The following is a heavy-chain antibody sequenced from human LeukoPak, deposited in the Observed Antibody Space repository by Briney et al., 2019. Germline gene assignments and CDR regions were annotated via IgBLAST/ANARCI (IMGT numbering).Heavy chain of an antibody. Sequence: GGSLRLSCAASGFNFSRHTMNWVRQAPGKGLEWVSYISSSSRTKYYADSVKGRFTISRDNAKNSLYLQINSLRAEDTAVYYCAREDWFDPWGQGTLVTVSS. CDR3: AREDWFDP. CDR2: ISSSSRTK. J-gene: IGHJ5*02. V-gene: IGHV3-48*01. CDR1: GFNFSRHT.